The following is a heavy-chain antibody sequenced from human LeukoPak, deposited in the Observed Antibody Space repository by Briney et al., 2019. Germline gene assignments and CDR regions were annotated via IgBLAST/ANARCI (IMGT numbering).Heavy chain of an antibody. CDR2: IYYTGST. CDR3: ASHGSSGHDPLT. Sequence: SGTLSLTCTVSGDSISSYHWNWMGRPPAKGLEWMGYIYYTGSTSYNPSLKSRVTISLDTSKSQFSLRLTSVTAADTAVYYCASHGSSGHDPLTWGQGTLVTVSS. J-gene: IGHJ4*01. D-gene: IGHD5-12*01. V-gene: IGHV4-59*08. CDR1: GDSISSYH.